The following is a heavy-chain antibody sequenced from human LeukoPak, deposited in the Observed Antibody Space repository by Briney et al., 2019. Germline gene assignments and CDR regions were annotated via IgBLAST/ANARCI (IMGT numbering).Heavy chain of an antibody. CDR2: IYYSGST. CDR1: GGSISSGGYY. Sequence: SETLSLTCTVSGGSISSGGYYWSWIRQHPGKGLEWIGYIYYSGSTYYNPSLKSRVTISVDTSKNQFSLKLSSVTAADTAVYYCARISSGWRYFDYWGQGTLVTVSS. CDR3: ARISSGWRYFDY. J-gene: IGHJ4*02. V-gene: IGHV4-31*03. D-gene: IGHD6-19*01.